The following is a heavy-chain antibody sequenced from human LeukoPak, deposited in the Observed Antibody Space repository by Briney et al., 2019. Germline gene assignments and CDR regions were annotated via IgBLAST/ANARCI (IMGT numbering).Heavy chain of an antibody. Sequence: GGSLRLSCTASGFTFGDYAMSWFRQAPGKGLEWVGFIRSKTYGGATEYAASVKGRFTISRDDSKSIAYLQMNSLKTEDTAVYYCNREDSSTYYQLYDWGQGTLVTVSS. V-gene: IGHV3-49*03. CDR2: IRSKTYGGAT. CDR3: NREDSSTYYQLYD. D-gene: IGHD3-22*01. CDR1: GFTFGDYA. J-gene: IGHJ4*02.